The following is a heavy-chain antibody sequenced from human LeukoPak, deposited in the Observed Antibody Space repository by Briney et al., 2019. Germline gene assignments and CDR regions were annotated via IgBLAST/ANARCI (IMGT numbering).Heavy chain of an antibody. CDR2: IYTSGST. Sequence: SETLSLTCTVSGGSISSGSYYWSWIRQPAGKGLEWIGRIYTSGSTNYNPSLKSRVTISVDTSKNQFSLKLSSVTAADTAVYYCARDLNYWGQETLVTVSS. J-gene: IGHJ4*02. CDR3: ARDLNY. CDR1: GGSISSGSYY. V-gene: IGHV4-61*02.